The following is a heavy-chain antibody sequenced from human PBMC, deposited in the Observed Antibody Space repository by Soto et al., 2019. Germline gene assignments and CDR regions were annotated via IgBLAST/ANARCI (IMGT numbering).Heavy chain of an antibody. CDR2: VGGAGAR. V-gene: IGHV3-13*01. D-gene: IGHD3-10*01. J-gene: IGHJ6*02. CDR1: GFTYRSYD. CDR3: TRASFGFGMDL. Sequence: GGSLRLSCAAFGFTYRSYDMHWVRQVAGKGLEWVSSVGGAGAREYAESVKGRFVISRDNANSLYLQMDSLRAGDTAIYYCTRASFGFGMDLWGQGTPVTVSS.